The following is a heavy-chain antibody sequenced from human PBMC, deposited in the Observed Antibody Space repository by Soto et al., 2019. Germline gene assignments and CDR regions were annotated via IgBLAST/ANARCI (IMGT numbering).Heavy chain of an antibody. D-gene: IGHD6-19*01. J-gene: IGHJ5*01. CDR3: AREYSSGWHPDS. Sequence: PSETLSLTCTVSGGSISSGDYYWSWIRQPPGKGLEWIGYISYSGSTYYNTSLKSRVTILVDTSKNQFSLKLTSVTAAETAVYYCAREYSSGWHPDSWAHGTLVTVSS. V-gene: IGHV4-30-4*01. CDR1: GGSISSGDYY. CDR2: ISYSGST.